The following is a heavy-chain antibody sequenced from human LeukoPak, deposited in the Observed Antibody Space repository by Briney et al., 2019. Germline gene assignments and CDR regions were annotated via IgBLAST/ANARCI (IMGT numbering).Heavy chain of an antibody. CDR1: GGSISSGGYY. D-gene: IGHD3-10*01. J-gene: IGHJ4*02. CDR2: IYYSGST. Sequence: SETLSLTCTVSGGSISSGGYYWSWIRQHPGKGLEWIGYIYYSGSTYYNPSLKSRVTISVDTSKNQFSLKLSSVTAADTAVYYCAGEGGSGSPIDYWGQGTLVTVSS. V-gene: IGHV4-31*03. CDR3: AGEGGSGSPIDY.